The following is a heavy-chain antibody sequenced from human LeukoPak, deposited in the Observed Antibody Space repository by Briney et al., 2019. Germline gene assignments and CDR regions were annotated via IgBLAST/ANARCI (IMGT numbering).Heavy chain of an antibody. V-gene: IGHV4-39*07. J-gene: IGHJ4*02. CDR2: IYYSGST. D-gene: IGHD6-6*01. Sequence: SETLSLTCTVSGGSISSYYWGWIRQPPGKGLEWIGSIYYSGSTYYNPSLKSRVTISVDTSKNQFSLKLSSVTAADTAVYYCARELASSSSDYWGQGTLVTVSS. CDR3: ARELASSSSDY. CDR1: GGSISSYY.